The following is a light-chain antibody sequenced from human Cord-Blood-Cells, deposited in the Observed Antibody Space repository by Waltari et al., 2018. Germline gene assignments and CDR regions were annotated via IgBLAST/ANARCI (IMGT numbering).Light chain of an antibody. CDR1: QSISSY. J-gene: IGKJ2*01. CDR2: AAS. Sequence: TQSPSSLSASVGDRVTITCRASQSISSYLNWYQQKPGKAPKLLIYAASSLQSGVPSRFSGSGSGTDFTLTISSLQPEDFATYYCQQSYSTPRAYTFGQGTKLEIK. CDR3: QQSYSTPRAYT. V-gene: IGKV1-39*01.